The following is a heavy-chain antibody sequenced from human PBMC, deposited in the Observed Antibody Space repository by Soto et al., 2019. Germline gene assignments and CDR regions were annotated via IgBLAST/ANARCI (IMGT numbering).Heavy chain of an antibody. D-gene: IGHD3-10*01. Sequence: PGGSLRLSCAASGFTFSSYGMHWVRQAPGKGLEWVAVISYDGSNKYYADSVKGRFTISRDNSKNTLYLQMNSLRAEDTAVYYCAKESGEYYFDYWGQGTLVTVSS. CDR3: AKESGEYYFDY. CDR2: ISYDGSNK. CDR1: GFTFSSYG. J-gene: IGHJ4*02. V-gene: IGHV3-30*18.